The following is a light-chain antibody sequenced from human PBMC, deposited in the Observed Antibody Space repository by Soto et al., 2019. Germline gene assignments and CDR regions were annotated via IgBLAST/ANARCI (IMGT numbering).Light chain of an antibody. CDR1: SSDVGGYNY. Sequence: SGLTQPPSASGSPGRSVSISCTGTSSDVGGYNYVSWYQQHPGKAPKLMIYEVNKRPSGVPDRFSGSKSGNTASLTVSGLQAEDEADYYCISYTGSSTSYVFGTGTKVTVL. CDR3: ISYTGSSTSYV. J-gene: IGLJ1*01. V-gene: IGLV2-8*01. CDR2: EVN.